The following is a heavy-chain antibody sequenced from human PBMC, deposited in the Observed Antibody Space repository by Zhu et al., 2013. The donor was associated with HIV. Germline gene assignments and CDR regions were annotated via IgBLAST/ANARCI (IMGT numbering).Heavy chain of an antibody. D-gene: IGHD1-26*01. CDR2: IIPIFGTA. V-gene: IGHV1-69*06. Sequence: QVQLVQSGAEVKKPGSSVKVSCKASGGTFSSYAISWVRQAPGQGLEWMGGIIPIFGTANYAQKFQGRVTITADKSTSTAYMELRSLRSDDTAVYYCARMKRWGMWELLQIFDPSGDGTVRDRLL. CDR1: GGTFSSYA. J-gene: IGHJ5*02. CDR3: ARMKRWGMWELLQIFDP.